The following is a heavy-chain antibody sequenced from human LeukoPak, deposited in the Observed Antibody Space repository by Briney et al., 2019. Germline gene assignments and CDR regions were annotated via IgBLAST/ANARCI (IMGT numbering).Heavy chain of an antibody. CDR2: ISSDNT. Sequence: GGSLRLSCAASGFTFSSYAMSWVRQAPGKGLEWVSAISSDNTYYADSVKGRFTISRDNSKSTLYLQMNSLRAEDTAIYYCAKHPAGYRYGYYYGMDVWGQGTTVIVSS. CDR1: GFTFSSYA. CDR3: AKHPAGYRYGYYYGMDV. D-gene: IGHD5-18*01. J-gene: IGHJ6*02. V-gene: IGHV3-23*01.